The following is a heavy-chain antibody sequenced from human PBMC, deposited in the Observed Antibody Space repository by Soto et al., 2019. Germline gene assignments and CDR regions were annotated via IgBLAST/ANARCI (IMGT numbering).Heavy chain of an antibody. D-gene: IGHD6-19*01. Sequence: GGSLRLSCAASGFTFSTYSMNWVRQAPGKGLEWVSYISSSSTYIYYADSVKGRFTISRDNAKNSLYLQMNSLRAEDTAVYYCLIAVAGSFAPDYWGQGTPVTVSS. CDR1: GFTFSTYS. J-gene: IGHJ4*02. V-gene: IGHV3-21*01. CDR3: LIAVAGSFAPDY. CDR2: ISSSSTYI.